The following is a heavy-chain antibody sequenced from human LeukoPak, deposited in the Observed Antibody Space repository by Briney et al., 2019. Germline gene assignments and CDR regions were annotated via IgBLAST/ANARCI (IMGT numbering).Heavy chain of an antibody. D-gene: IGHD3-10*01. Sequence: ASVKVSCKASGYTFTGYYMHWVRQAPGQGLEWMGWINPNSGGTNYAQKFQGRVTMTRDTSISTAYMELSRLRSDDTAVYYCARVYGSGKFQYFQHWGQGTLVTVSS. CDR1: GYTFTGYY. V-gene: IGHV1-2*02. CDR2: INPNSGGT. CDR3: ARVYGSGKFQYFQH. J-gene: IGHJ1*01.